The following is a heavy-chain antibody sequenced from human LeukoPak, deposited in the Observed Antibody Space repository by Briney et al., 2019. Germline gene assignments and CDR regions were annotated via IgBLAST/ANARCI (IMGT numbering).Heavy chain of an antibody. V-gene: IGHV3-9*01. CDR1: GFTFDDYA. D-gene: IGHD6-13*01. CDR2: ISWNSGSI. J-gene: IGHJ5*02. CDR3: AKDSRYSSSSRFDP. Sequence: GGSLRLSCAAPGFTFDDYAMHWGRQAPGKGLEWVSGISWNSGSIGYADSVKGRFTISRDNAKNSLYLQMNSPRAEDTALYYCAKDSRYSSSSRFDPWGQGTLVTVSS.